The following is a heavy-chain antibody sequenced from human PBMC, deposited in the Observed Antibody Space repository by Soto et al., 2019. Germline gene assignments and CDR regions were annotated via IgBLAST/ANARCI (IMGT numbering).Heavy chain of an antibody. D-gene: IGHD4-17*01. V-gene: IGHV3-21*01. J-gene: IGHJ4*02. CDR2: ISSSSSYI. CDR3: ARAPTTVTTTSNYGY. Sequence: EVQLVESGGGLVKPGGSLRLSCAASGFTFSSYSMNWVRQAPGKGLEWVSSISSSSSYIYYADSVKGRFTISRDNAKNSLYLQLTSLRAEDTAVYYCARAPTTVTTTSNYGYWGQGTLVTVSS. CDR1: GFTFSSYS.